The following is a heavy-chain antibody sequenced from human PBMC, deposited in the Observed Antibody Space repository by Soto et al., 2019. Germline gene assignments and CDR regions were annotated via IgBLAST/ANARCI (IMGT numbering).Heavy chain of an antibody. CDR3: ARDRLMATAGTARHYFGLDV. Sequence: SETLSLTCTVSGGSIRSGGYYWSWVRQNPRRGLDWIGNIYYSGNTYYNPSLKSRLTISVDTSKNQFSLNLSSVTAADTAVYYCARDRLMATAGTARHYFGLDVWGQGTTVTVSS. V-gene: IGHV4-31*03. CDR1: GGSIRSGGYY. D-gene: IGHD5-18*01. CDR2: IYYSGNT. J-gene: IGHJ6*02.